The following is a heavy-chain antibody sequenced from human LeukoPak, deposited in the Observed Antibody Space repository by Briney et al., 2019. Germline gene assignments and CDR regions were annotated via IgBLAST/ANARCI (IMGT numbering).Heavy chain of an antibody. CDR3: AKDLRGYSSY. D-gene: IGHD5-18*01. CDR1: GFTFSSYA. CDR2: ISYDGSNK. J-gene: IGHJ4*02. Sequence: GGSLRLSCAASGFTFSSYAMHWVRQAPGKGLEWVAVISYDGSNKYYADSVKGRFTISRDNSKNTLYLQMNSLRAEDTAVYYCAKDLRGYSSYWGQGTLVTVSS. V-gene: IGHV3-30*04.